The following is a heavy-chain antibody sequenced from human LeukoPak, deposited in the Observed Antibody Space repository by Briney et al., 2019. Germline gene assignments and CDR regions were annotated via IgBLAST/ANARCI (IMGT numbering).Heavy chain of an antibody. J-gene: IGHJ4*02. CDR3: AKDPLLYSSSWPYYFDY. Sequence: PGRSLRLSCAASGFTFDDYAMHWVRQAPGKGLEWVSGISWNSGSIGYADSVKGRFTISRDNAKNSLYLQMNSLRAEDTALYYCAKDPLLYSSSWPYYFDYWGQGTLVTASS. D-gene: IGHD6-13*01. V-gene: IGHV3-9*01. CDR2: ISWNSGSI. CDR1: GFTFDDYA.